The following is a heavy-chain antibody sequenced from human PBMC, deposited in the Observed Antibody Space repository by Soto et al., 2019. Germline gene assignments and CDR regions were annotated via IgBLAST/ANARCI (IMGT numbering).Heavy chain of an antibody. D-gene: IGHD6-19*01. CDR1: GFTFRRHA. Sequence: QVQLVESGGGVVQPGRSLRLSCAASGFTFRRHAMYWVRQPPGKGLEWVAVISHDGNNQYYTDSVKGRFTLSRDNSKNTLYLQMNSLTADDTAVYYCARASGWYEIDYWGQGTLVTASS. CDR2: ISHDGNNQ. J-gene: IGHJ4*02. V-gene: IGHV3-30-3*01. CDR3: ARASGWYEIDY.